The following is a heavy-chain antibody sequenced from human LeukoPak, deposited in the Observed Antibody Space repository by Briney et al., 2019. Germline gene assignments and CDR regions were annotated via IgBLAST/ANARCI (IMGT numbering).Heavy chain of an antibody. CDR1: GGSISSSSYY. CDR2: IYYSGSP. CDR3: ARRAPGRNFDY. Sequence: PSETLSLTCTVSGGSISSSSYYWGWIRQPPGKGLEWIGSIYYSGSPYYNPSLQSRVTISVDTSKNQFSLKLSSVTAADTAVYYCARRAPGRNFDYWGQGTLVTVSS. D-gene: IGHD2-2*01. J-gene: IGHJ4*02. V-gene: IGHV4-39*01.